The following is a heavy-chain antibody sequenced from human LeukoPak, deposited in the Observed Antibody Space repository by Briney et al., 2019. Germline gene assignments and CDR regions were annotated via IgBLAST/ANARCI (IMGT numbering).Heavy chain of an antibody. CDR3: AREQPHFDFWSNYLEGNWFDP. D-gene: IGHD3-3*01. V-gene: IGHV1-18*01. CDR2: ISTYNGNT. Sequence: ASVKVSCKASGYTFSNFGISWVRQAPGQGLEWMGWISTYNGNTNYAQKFQGRVTMTTDTSTTTVYMELRSLRYDDTALYHCAREQPHFDFWSNYLEGNWFDPWGQGTLVTVSS. CDR1: GYTFSNFG. J-gene: IGHJ5*02.